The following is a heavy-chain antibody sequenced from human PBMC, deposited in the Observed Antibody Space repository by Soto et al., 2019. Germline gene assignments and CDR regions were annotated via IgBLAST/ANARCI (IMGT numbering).Heavy chain of an antibody. CDR3: ARDRSYYDSSGSYSPPY. J-gene: IGHJ4*02. Sequence: GGSLRLSCAASGFTFSSYAMNWVRQAPGKGLEWVSAISGSAATTHFADSVKGRFTISRDNSKNTLCLQMNSLRAEDTAVYYCARDRSYYDSSGSYSPPYWGQGTLVTVSS. CDR1: GFTFSSYA. CDR2: ISGSAATT. V-gene: IGHV3-23*01. D-gene: IGHD3-22*01.